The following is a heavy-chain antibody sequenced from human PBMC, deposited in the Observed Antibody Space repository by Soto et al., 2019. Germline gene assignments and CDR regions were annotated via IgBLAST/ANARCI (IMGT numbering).Heavy chain of an antibody. CDR2: IIPVLGTP. Sequence: QVLLVQSSAEVQKPGSSVKVSCKASGGTFTSTAFSWVRQAPGQRLEWMGGIIPVLGTPNYAQKFQARLTGTAYAFTTTVHVELSSLRSNDTAVYYYASPAGLDHPLNCFGLNVCG. CDR1: GGTFTSTA. CDR3: ASPAGLDHPLNCFGLNV. V-gene: IGHV1-69*01. J-gene: IGHJ3*01. D-gene: IGHD2-21*02.